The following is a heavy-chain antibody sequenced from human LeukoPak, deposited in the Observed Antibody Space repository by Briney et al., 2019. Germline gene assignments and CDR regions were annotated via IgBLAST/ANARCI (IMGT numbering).Heavy chain of an antibody. CDR1: GGSISSYY. CDR2: IYASGST. J-gene: IGHJ4*02. Sequence: PSGTLSLICTVSGGSISSYYWSWIRQPAGKGLEWIGRIYASGSTYYNPSLKSRVTMSVDTSKNQFSLRLTTVTAADTAVYYCARDSNLEYSSSRGLGRWGQGTLVTVSS. V-gene: IGHV4-4*07. CDR3: ARDSNLEYSSSRGLGR. D-gene: IGHD6-6*01.